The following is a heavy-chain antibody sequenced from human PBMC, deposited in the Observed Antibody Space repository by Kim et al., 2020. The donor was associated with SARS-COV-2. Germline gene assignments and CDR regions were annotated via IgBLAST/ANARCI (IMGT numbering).Heavy chain of an antibody. V-gene: IGHV3-48*02. CDR1: GFTFSTYN. CDR3: ARLSGWLPNY. J-gene: IGHJ4*02. D-gene: IGHD6-19*01. Sequence: GGSLRLSCAATGFTFSTYNMNWVRQAPGMGLEWVSYISRSSDTIYYADSVKGRFTISRDNAKNSLYLQMNSLRDEDTAVYYCARLSGWLPNYWGQGTLVTVSS. CDR2: ISRSSDTI.